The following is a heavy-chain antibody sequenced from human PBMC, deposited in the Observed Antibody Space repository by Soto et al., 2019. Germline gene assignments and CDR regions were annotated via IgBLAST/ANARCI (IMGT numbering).Heavy chain of an antibody. Sequence: GGSLRLSCAASGFTFSGYGMHWVRQAPGKGLEWVAVISYDGSNKYYADSVKGRFTISRDNSKNTLYLQMNSLRAEDTAVYYCAKVRLDYYYYYMDVWGKGTTVTVSS. CDR2: ISYDGSNK. CDR3: AKVRLDYYYYYMDV. CDR1: GFTFSGYG. V-gene: IGHV3-30*18. J-gene: IGHJ6*03.